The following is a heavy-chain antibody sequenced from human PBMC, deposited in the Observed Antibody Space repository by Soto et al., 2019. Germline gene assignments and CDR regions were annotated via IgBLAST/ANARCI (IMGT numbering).Heavy chain of an antibody. CDR2: IYARGGST. J-gene: IGHJ4*02. D-gene: IGHD5-12*01. Sequence: QVQFVQSGAEVKMPGASVKVSCKASGYTFTNYNVHWVRQAPGQGLEWMAIIYARGGSTSYAQNFQGRVPVTRDTSTSTVYLELNSLRSDDTAVYYCFRGGYDDYGKEGRYWGQGTLVTVSS. V-gene: IGHV1-46*01. CDR1: GYTFTNYN. CDR3: FRGGYDDYGKEGRY.